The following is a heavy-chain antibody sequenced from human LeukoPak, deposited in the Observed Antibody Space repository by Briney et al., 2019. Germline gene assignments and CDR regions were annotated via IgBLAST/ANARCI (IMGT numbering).Heavy chain of an antibody. V-gene: IGHV3-48*03. CDR2: ISSSGSTI. J-gene: IGHJ4*02. Sequence: GGSLRLSCAASGFTFSSYEMNWVRQAPGKGLERISYISSSGSTIYYADSVKGRFTISRDNSKNTLYLQMSSLRAEDTAVYYCVSPSYGSGSYELDYWGQGTLVTVSS. CDR3: VSPSYGSGSYELDY. CDR1: GFTFSSYE. D-gene: IGHD3-10*01.